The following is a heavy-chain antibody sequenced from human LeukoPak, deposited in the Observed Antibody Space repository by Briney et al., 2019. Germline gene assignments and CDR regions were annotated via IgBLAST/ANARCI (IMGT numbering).Heavy chain of an antibody. V-gene: IGHV4-31*03. J-gene: IGHJ3*02. CDR2: IYYSGST. D-gene: IGHD3-10*01. Sequence: SQTLSLTCTVSGGSISSGGYYWSWIRQHPGKGLEWIGYIYYSGSTYYNPSLKSRVTISVDTSKNQFSLKLSSVTAADTAVYYCARGEKTRGAFDIWGQGTMVTVSS. CDR3: ARGEKTRGAFDI. CDR1: GGSISSGGYY.